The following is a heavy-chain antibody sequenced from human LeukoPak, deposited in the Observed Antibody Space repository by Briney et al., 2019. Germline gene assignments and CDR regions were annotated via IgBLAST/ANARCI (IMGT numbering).Heavy chain of an antibody. V-gene: IGHV4-34*01. Sequence: SETLSLTCAVYGGSFSEYYWSWLRQPPGKGLGWIGEINHSGSTNYNPSLKSRVTISLDTSKNQFSLKLSSVSAADTAVYYCARRITVFYWFDPWDQGTLVTVSS. D-gene: IGHD2/OR15-2a*01. J-gene: IGHJ5*02. CDR1: GGSFSEYY. CDR2: INHSGST. CDR3: ARRITVFYWFDP.